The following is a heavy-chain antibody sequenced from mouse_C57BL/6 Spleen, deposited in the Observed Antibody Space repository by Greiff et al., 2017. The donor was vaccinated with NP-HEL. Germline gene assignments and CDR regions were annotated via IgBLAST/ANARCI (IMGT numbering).Heavy chain of an antibody. J-gene: IGHJ2*01. V-gene: IGHV1-26*01. Sequence: EVQLQQSGPELVKPGASVKISCKASGYTFTDYYMNWVKQSHGKSLEWIGDINPNNGGTSYNQKFKGKATLTVDKSSSTAYMELRSLTSEDSAVYYCARVDGSSLWYFDYWGQGTTLTVSS. CDR1: GYTFTDYY. D-gene: IGHD1-1*01. CDR2: INPNNGGT. CDR3: ARVDGSSLWYFDY.